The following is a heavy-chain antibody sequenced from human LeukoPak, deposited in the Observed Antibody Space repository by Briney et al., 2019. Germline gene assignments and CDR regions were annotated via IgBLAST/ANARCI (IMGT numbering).Heavy chain of an antibody. CDR3: ARARLIAAAGY. V-gene: IGHV4-38-2*02. J-gene: IGHJ4*02. Sequence: PSETLSLTCTVSGYSISSGYYWGWIRQPPGKGLEWIGSIYHSGSTYYNPSLKSRVTISVDTSKNQFSLKLSSVTAADTAVYYCARARLIAAAGYWGQGTLVTVSS. D-gene: IGHD6-13*01. CDR1: GYSISSGYY. CDR2: IYHSGST.